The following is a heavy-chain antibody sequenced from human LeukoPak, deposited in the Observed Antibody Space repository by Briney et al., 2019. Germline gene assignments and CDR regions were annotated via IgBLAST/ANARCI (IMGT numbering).Heavy chain of an antibody. D-gene: IGHD6-13*01. CDR2: INPSGGST. Sequence: ASVKVACKASGYTFTSYYMHWVRQAPGQGLEWMGIINPSGGSTSYAQKFQGRVTMTRDTSTSTVYMELSSLRSEDTAVYYCARESAGIAAAGTPWFDPWGQRTLVTVSS. CDR3: ARESAGIAAAGTPWFDP. CDR1: GYTFTSYY. V-gene: IGHV1-46*01. J-gene: IGHJ5*02.